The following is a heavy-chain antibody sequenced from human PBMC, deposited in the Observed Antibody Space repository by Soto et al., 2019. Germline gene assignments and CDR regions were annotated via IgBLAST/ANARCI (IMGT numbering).Heavy chain of an antibody. CDR3: ARRSIGRYSSSWLRGGEFDY. V-gene: IGHV1-8*01. J-gene: IGHJ4*02. Sequence: QVQLVQSGAEVKKPGASVKVSCKASGYTFTSYDINWVRQATGQGLEWMGWMNPNSGNTGYAQKFQGRVTMTRNTSICTAYKELSSLRSEDTPVYYWARRSIGRYSSSWLRGGEFDYWGQGTLVTVSS. D-gene: IGHD6-13*01. CDR2: MNPNSGNT. CDR1: GYTFTSYD.